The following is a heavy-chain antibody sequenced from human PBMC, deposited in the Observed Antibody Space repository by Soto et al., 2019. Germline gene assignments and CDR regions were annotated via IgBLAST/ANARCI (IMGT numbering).Heavy chain of an antibody. CDR2: IYHSGST. V-gene: IGHV4-4*02. Sequence: PSETLSLTCAVSGGSISSSNWWSWVRQPPGKGLEWIGEIYHSGSTNYNPSLKSRVTISVDKSKNQFSLKLSSVTAADTAVYYCARGLLVYNWNYYGLEYWGQGTLVTVSS. J-gene: IGHJ4*02. CDR1: GGSISSSNW. D-gene: IGHD1-7*01. CDR3: ARGLLVYNWNYYGLEY.